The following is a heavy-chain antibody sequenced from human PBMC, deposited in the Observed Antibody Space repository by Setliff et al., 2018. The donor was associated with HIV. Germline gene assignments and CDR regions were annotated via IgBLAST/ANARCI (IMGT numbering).Heavy chain of an antibody. CDR2: IIPIFGAT. CDR3: ARGGENMKNYYYYYMDV. CDR1: GGTLTTYG. V-gene: IGHV1-69*13. Sequence: SVKVSCKASGGTLTTYGISWVRQAPGQGLEWMGQIIPIFGATNYAQKFQGRVTITADESTSTAYMELSSLRSEDTAVYYCARGGENMKNYYYYYMDVWGKGTTVTVSS. J-gene: IGHJ6*03. D-gene: IGHD3-16*01.